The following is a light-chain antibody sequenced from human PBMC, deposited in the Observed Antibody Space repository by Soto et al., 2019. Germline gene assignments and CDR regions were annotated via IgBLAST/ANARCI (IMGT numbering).Light chain of an antibody. CDR3: QQRSNWPPSLT. Sequence: EIVLTQSPATLSLSPGERATLSCRASQSVSSYLAWYQQKPGQAPRLLIYDASNSATGIPARFSGSGSGTDFTLTINSLEPEDFAVYYCQQRSNWPPSLTFGGGTKVEIK. CDR1: QSVSSY. V-gene: IGKV3-11*01. J-gene: IGKJ4*01. CDR2: DAS.